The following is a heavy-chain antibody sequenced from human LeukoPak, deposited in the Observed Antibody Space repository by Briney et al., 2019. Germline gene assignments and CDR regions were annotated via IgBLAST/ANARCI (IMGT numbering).Heavy chain of an antibody. CDR2: IKQDGSEK. V-gene: IGHV3-7*01. Sequence: GGSLRLSCAASGFNFSSYWMSWVRQAPGKGLEWVANIKQDGSEKYYVDSVKGRFTISRDNAKNSLYLQMNSLRAEVTAEYYCARDSSGWYGHPKNEDYWGQGTLVTVSS. CDR1: GFNFSSYW. CDR3: ARDSSGWYGHPKNEDY. D-gene: IGHD6-19*01. J-gene: IGHJ4*02.